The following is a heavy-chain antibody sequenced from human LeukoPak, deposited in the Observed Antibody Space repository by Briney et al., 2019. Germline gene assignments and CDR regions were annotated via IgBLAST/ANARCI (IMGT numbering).Heavy chain of an antibody. V-gene: IGHV3-7*03. D-gene: IGHD2-15*01. CDR3: ARDGGRSCYSVRYFDY. J-gene: IGHJ4*02. Sequence: GGSLRLSCAASGFTFSSYWMSWVRQAPGKGLEWVANIKQDGSEKYYVDSVKGRFTISRDNAKNSLYLQMNSLRAEDTAVYYCARDGGRSCYSVRYFDYWGQGTLVTVSS. CDR1: GFTFSSYW. CDR2: IKQDGSEK.